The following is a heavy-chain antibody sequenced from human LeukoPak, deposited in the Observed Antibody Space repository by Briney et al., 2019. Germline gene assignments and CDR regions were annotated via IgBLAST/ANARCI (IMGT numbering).Heavy chain of an antibody. CDR1: GFTFSSYW. CDR2: INSDGSST. D-gene: IGHD3-10*01. CDR3: VKLVGVGELFWGHFLEDF. J-gene: IGHJ4*02. Sequence: GGSLRLSRAASGFTFSSYWMHWVRQAPGKGLVWVSRINSDGSSTSYADSVKGRFTISRDNAKNTLYLQMNSLRAEDTAVYYCVKLVGVGELFWGHFLEDFWGQGTLVTVSS. V-gene: IGHV3-74*01.